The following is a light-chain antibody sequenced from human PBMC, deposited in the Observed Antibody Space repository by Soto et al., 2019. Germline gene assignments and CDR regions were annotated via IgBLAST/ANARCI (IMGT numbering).Light chain of an antibody. CDR2: AAS. Sequence: IQMTESPSSLSAYLGARITITCLANQTISNYLNWYKQKTVKAPNLLIYAASSLQSWVPSRLSGSGSGTDFTLTIRSLQPEDFATYYCQQIYTMPLTFGGVTKV. V-gene: IGKV1-39*01. CDR3: QQIYTMPLT. J-gene: IGKJ4*01. CDR1: QTISNY.